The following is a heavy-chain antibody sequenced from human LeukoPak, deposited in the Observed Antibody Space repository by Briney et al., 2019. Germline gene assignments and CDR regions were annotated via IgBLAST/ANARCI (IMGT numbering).Heavy chain of an antibody. CDR2: IIPIFDTA. D-gene: IGHD3-22*01. Sequence: GASVKVSCKASGGTFSSYAISWVRQAPGQGLEWMGGIIPIFDTADYAQKFQDRVTITADESTSTAYMELSSLRSEDTAVYYCARGGGAGGITMILEAFDYWGQGTLVTVSS. CDR3: ARGGGAGGITMILEAFDY. V-gene: IGHV1-69*13. J-gene: IGHJ4*02. CDR1: GGTFSSYA.